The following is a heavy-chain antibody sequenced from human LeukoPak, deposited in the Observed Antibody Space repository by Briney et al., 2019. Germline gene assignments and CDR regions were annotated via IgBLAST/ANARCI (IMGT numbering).Heavy chain of an antibody. V-gene: IGHV1-69*05. J-gene: IGHJ6*03. D-gene: IGHD4-23*01. CDR2: IIPIFGTA. CDR3: ARDRLRIGGYGYYYYMDV. Sequence: ASVKVSCKASGGTFSSYAISWVRQAPGQGREWMGGIIPIFGTANYAQKFKGRVTITTDESTSTAYMELSSLRSEDTAVYYCARDRLRIGGYGYYYYMDVWGKGTTVTVSS. CDR1: GGTFSSYA.